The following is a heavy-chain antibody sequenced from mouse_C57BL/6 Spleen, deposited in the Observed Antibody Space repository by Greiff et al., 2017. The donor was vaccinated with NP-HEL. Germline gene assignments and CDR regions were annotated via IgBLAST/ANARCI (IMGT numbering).Heavy chain of an antibody. J-gene: IGHJ2*01. D-gene: IGHD2-5*01. V-gene: IGHV14-4*01. CDR2: IDPENGDT. Sequence: EVQLQQSGAELVRPVASVTLSCTASGFNIKDYYMHWVKQRPEQGLDWIGWIDPENGDTEYASKCQRKATITADTSSNTAYLQLSSLTSEDTAVYDCTTGSNYPSYGGPGTTLAVSS. CDR1: GFNIKDYY. CDR3: TTGSNYPSY.